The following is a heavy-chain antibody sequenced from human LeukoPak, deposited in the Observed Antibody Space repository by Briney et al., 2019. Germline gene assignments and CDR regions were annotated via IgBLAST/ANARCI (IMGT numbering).Heavy chain of an antibody. CDR2: ISGSGGST. D-gene: IGHD3-3*01. V-gene: IGHV3-23*01. J-gene: IGHJ4*02. Sequence: GGSLRLSCAASGFTFSSYAMSWVRQAPGKGLEWVSAISGSGGSTYYAGSVKGRFTISRDNSKNTLYLQMNCLRAEDTAVYYCAKAGGFWSGYYYFDYWGQGTLVTVSS. CDR3: AKAGGFWSGYYYFDY. CDR1: GFTFSSYA.